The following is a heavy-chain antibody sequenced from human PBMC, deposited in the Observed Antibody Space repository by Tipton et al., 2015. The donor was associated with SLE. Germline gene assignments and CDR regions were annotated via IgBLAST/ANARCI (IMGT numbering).Heavy chain of an antibody. CDR3: ARVDTPMDFAY. CDR2: VYYSGST. D-gene: IGHD5-18*01. Sequence: TLSLTCTVSGGSIRSSSYYWGWIRQPPGKGLEWIGSVYYSGSTYYNPSLKSRVTISVDTSKNQFSLKLSSVTAADTAVYYCARVDTPMDFAYWGQGTLVTVSS. V-gene: IGHV4-39*07. J-gene: IGHJ4*02. CDR1: GGSIRSSSYY.